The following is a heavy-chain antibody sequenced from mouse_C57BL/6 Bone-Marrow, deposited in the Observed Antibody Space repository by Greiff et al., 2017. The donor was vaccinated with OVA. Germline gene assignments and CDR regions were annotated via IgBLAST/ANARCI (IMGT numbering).Heavy chain of an antibody. Sequence: QVQLQQPGAELVKPGASVKMSCTASGYTFTSYWITWVKQRPGQGLEWIGDIYPGSGSTNYNEKFKSKATLTVDTSSSTDYMQLSRLTSEDSAVYYCAREGKHIYYGNQAWFAYWGQGTLVTVSA. V-gene: IGHV1-55*01. D-gene: IGHD2-1*01. J-gene: IGHJ3*01. CDR1: GYTFTSYW. CDR3: AREGKHIYYGNQAWFAY. CDR2: IYPGSGST.